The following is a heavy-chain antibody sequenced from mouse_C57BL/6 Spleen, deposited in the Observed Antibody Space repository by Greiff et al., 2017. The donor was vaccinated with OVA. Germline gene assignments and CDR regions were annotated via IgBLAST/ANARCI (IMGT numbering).Heavy chain of an antibody. J-gene: IGHJ2*01. D-gene: IGHD2-4*01. Sequence: QVQLQQSGAELVRPGASVKMSCKASGYTFTSYSMHWVKQRPGQGLEWIGYINPSSGYTKYNQKFKDKATLTADKSSSTAYMQLSSLTSEDSAVYYCARSGDYGPVDYWGQGTTLTGSS. V-gene: IGHV1-4*01. CDR3: ARSGDYGPVDY. CDR2: INPSSGYT. CDR1: GYTFTSYS.